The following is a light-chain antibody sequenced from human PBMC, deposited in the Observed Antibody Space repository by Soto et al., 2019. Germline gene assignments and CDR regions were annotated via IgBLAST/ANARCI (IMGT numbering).Light chain of an antibody. CDR3: QRYNSFSWT. CDR1: QSINRD. J-gene: IGKJ1*01. V-gene: IGKV1-39*01. Sequence: DIQITQSPSSLSANVGDRVTITCRASQSINRDLHWYQQRPGEAPNLLISRASTLQSGVPSRFSGSGSGTDFTLTISSLQREDFATYYCQRYNSFSWTFGQGTKVDI. CDR2: RAS.